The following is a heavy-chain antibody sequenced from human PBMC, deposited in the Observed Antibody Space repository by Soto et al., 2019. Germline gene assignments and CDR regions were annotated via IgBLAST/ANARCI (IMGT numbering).Heavy chain of an antibody. CDR1: GYTFTSYA. D-gene: IGHD6-13*01. CDR2: IDAGNGNT. Sequence: QVQLVQSGAEEKKPGASEKVSCKASGYTFTSYAMHWVRQAPGQRLEWMGWIDAGNGNTKYSQKLQGRVTITRETSASTAYMELSSLRSEDTAVYYSAIWAAGFAYWGQGTLVTVSS. V-gene: IGHV1-3*05. J-gene: IGHJ4*02. CDR3: AIWAAGFAY.